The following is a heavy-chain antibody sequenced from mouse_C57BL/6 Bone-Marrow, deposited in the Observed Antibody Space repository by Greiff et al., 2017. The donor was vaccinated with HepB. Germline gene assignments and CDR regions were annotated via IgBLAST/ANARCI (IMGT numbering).Heavy chain of an antibody. D-gene: IGHD2-10*01. V-gene: IGHV1-63*01. CDR3: ESAYPTGYFDY. CDR1: GYTFTNYW. Sequence: VQLQQSGAELVRPGTSVKMSCKASGYTFTNYWIGWAKQRTGHGLEWIGDIYPGGGYTNYNEKFKGKDTLTADKSSSRAYMQFSSLTSEDSAIYYCESAYPTGYFDYWGQGTTLTVSS. J-gene: IGHJ2*01. CDR2: IYPGGGYT.